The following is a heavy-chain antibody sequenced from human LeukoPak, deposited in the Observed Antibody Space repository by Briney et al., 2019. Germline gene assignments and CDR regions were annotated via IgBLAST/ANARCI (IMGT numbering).Heavy chain of an antibody. Sequence: GGSLRLSFAASGFTFIDYYMRWIRRAPGKGLESVSYISGSGSTIYYADSVKGRFTISRDNAKNSLYLQMNSLRGEDTGVYYCVRERHTTAVRSQSLDYYLDVWGKGTTVTVSS. V-gene: IGHV3-11*04. J-gene: IGHJ6*03. CDR2: ISGSGSTI. CDR1: GFTFIDYY. CDR3: VRERHTTAVRSQSLDYYLDV. D-gene: IGHD1-1*01.